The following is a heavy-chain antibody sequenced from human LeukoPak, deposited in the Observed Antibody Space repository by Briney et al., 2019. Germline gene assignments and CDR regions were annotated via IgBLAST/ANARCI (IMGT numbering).Heavy chain of an antibody. D-gene: IGHD5-12*01. CDR2: ISASNGYT. J-gene: IGHJ1*01. CDR1: GYTFTHYG. Sequence: ASVKLSCKAAGYTFTHYGITWVRQAPGQGLEWMGWISASNGYTNSATTLPARVNMTTHKSTTRTYLELSSVRSDATAVYYCARDGYSSYDRTYFLHWGQGALVSVS. V-gene: IGHV1-18*01. CDR3: ARDGYSSYDRTYFLH.